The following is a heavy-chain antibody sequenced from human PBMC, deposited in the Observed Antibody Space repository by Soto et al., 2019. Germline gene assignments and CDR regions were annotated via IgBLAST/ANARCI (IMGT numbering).Heavy chain of an antibody. J-gene: IGHJ6*02. CDR1: GYRFANYG. V-gene: IGHV1-18*01. CDR2: ISGYNGNT. CDR3: ARPTDFYYYAMDA. Sequence: SVKVSCKTSGYRFANYGIHWVRQAPGQGLEWMGWISGYNGNTNYAQNLQDRVTMTRDTSTSTAYMELRSLRSDDTAVYYCARPTDFYYYAMDAWGQGTTVTVSS.